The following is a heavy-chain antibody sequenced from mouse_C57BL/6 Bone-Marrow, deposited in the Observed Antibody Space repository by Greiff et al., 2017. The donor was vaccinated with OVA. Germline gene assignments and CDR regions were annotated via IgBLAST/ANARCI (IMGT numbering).Heavy chain of an antibody. J-gene: IGHJ4*01. D-gene: IGHD2-5*01. CDR2: IHPNSGST. V-gene: IGHV1-64*01. CDR1: GYTFTSYW. Sequence: QVQLQQPGAELVKPGASVKLSCKASGYTFTSYWMHWVKQRPGQGLEWIGMIHPNSGSTYYNEKFKSKATLSVDTSSSTAYMQLSSLTSEDTAVYYCAYSNYDAMDYWGQGTSVTVSS. CDR3: AYSNYDAMDY.